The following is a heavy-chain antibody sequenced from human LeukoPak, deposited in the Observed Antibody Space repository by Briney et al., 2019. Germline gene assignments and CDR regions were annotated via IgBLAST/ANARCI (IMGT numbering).Heavy chain of an antibody. CDR2: VSSSSSTI. CDR3: AREYYDSSGHNS. Sequence: GGSLRLSCAASGFTFSSYSTSWVRQAPGKGLEWVSYVSSSSSTIYYADSVKGRFTISRDNAKNSLYLQMNSLRAEDTAVYYCAREYYDSSGHNSWGQGTLVTVSS. V-gene: IGHV3-48*01. D-gene: IGHD3-22*01. CDR1: GFTFSSYS. J-gene: IGHJ4*02.